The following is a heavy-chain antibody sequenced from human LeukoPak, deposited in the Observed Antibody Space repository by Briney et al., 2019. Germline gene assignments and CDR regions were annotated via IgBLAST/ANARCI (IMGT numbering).Heavy chain of an antibody. CDR3: TRPSSSWTQIFDY. Sequence: GGSLRLSCTASGFTFGDYAMSWVRQAPGKGLEWVGFIRSKAYGGTTEYAASVKGRFTISRDGSKSIAYLQMNSLKTEDTAVYYCTRPSSSWTQIFDYWGQGTLVTVSS. CDR1: GFTFGDYA. J-gene: IGHJ4*02. V-gene: IGHV3-49*04. D-gene: IGHD6-13*01. CDR2: IRSKAYGGTT.